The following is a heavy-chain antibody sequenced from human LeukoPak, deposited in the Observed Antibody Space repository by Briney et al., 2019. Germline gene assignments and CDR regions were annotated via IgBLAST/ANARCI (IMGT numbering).Heavy chain of an antibody. D-gene: IGHD3-9*01. CDR3: ARLTGYRIESAFDI. CDR2: IYYSGST. V-gene: IGHV4-59*01. CDR1: GGSISSYY. J-gene: IGHJ3*02. Sequence: SETLSLACTVSGGSISSYYWSWIRQPPGKGLEWIGYIYYSGSTNYNPSLKSRVTISVDTSKNQFSLKLSSVTAADTAVYYCARLTGYRIESAFDIWGQGTMVTVSS.